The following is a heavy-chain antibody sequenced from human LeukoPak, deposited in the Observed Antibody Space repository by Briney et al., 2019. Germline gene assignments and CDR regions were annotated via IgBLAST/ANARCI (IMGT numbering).Heavy chain of an antibody. D-gene: IGHD4-23*01. Sequence: ASVKVSCKTSGYTFTTYDINWVRQATGQGLEWMGWMNPNSGNTGYAQKFQGRVTMTRNTSISTAYMELSSLRSEDTAVYYCARGPNKSDGGNSGSAWFDPWGQGTLVTVSS. CDR3: ARGPNKSDGGNSGSAWFDP. CDR1: GYTFTTYD. V-gene: IGHV1-8*01. J-gene: IGHJ5*02. CDR2: MNPNSGNT.